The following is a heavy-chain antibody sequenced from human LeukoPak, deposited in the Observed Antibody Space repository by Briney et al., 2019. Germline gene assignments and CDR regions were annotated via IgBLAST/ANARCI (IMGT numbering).Heavy chain of an antibody. CDR1: GGSISSGGYY. CDR3: ARSYSIYDSSGYYSFSPGYAFDY. J-gene: IGHJ4*02. CDR2: IYYSGGT. Sequence: SQTLSLTCTVSGGSISSGGYYWSWIRQHPGKGLEWIGYIYYSGGTYYNPSLKSRVTISVDTSKNQFSLKLSSVTAADTAVYYCARSYSIYDSSGYYSFSPGYAFDYWGQGTLVTVSS. D-gene: IGHD3-22*01. V-gene: IGHV4-31*03.